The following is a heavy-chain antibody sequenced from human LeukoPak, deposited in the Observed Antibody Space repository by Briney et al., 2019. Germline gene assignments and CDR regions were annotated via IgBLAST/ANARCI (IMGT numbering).Heavy chain of an antibody. CDR2: IHTSGST. Sequence: SETLSLTCTVSGGSISSGSYYWSWIRQPAGKGLGWIGRIHTSGSTNYNPSLKSRVTMSGDTSKNQISLKLSSVTAADTAVYYCARGQLWFGELVDYWGQGTLVTVSS. D-gene: IGHD3-10*01. J-gene: IGHJ4*02. CDR3: ARGQLWFGELVDY. CDR1: GGSISSGSYY. V-gene: IGHV4-61*02.